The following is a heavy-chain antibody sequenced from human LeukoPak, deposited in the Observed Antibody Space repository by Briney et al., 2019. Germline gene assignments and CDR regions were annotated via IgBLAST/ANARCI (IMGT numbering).Heavy chain of an antibody. CDR3: AREGTGITSSNWFDP. J-gene: IGHJ5*02. V-gene: IGHV7-4-1*02. CDR2: INTKTGNP. Sequence: ASVKVSCKASGYTFTAYIMSWVRQAPGQGLEWMGWINTKTGNPTYAQGFSGRYVFSLDTSVSTAYLQISSLRAEDTAVYYCAREGTGITSSNWFDPWGQGTLVTVSS. CDR1: GYTFTAYI. D-gene: IGHD1-14*01.